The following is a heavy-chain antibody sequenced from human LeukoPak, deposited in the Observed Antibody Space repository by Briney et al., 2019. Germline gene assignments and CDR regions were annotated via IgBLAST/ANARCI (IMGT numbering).Heavy chain of an antibody. CDR3: ARGGITIFGVGNRPFDY. V-gene: IGHV1-3*01. J-gene: IGHJ4*02. Sequence: ASVKVSCKASGYTFTSYAMHWVRQAPGQRLEWMGWINAGNGNTKYSQKFQGRVTITRDTSASTAYMELSSLRSEDTAVYYCARGGITIFGVGNRPFDYWGQGTRSPSPQ. CDR1: GYTFTSYA. CDR2: INAGNGNT. D-gene: IGHD3-3*01.